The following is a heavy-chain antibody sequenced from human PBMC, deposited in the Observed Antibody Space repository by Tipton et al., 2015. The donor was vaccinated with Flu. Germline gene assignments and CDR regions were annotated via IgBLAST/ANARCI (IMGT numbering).Heavy chain of an antibody. Sequence: QLVQSGGGLVKPGGSLRLSCAASGFTFSDYYMSWIRLAPGKGLEWVSHISSSGSSINYADSVKGRFTISRDNAKNSLYLQMNSLRAEDTAVYYCARDHPLIITVFGEFTYYFGMLVWGQGPTVTVSS. V-gene: IGHV3-11*01. CDR3: ARDHPLIITVFGEFTYYFGMLV. CDR1: GFTFSDYY. J-gene: IGHJ6*02. D-gene: IGHD3-3*01. CDR2: ISSSGSSI.